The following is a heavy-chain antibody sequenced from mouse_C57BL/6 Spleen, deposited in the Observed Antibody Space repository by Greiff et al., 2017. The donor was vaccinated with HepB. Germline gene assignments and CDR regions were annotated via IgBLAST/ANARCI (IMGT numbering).Heavy chain of an antibody. CDR1: GYSITSGYD. CDR3: AREPYGNYWYFDV. V-gene: IGHV3-1*01. Sequence: EVHLVESGPGMVKPSQSLSLTCTVTGYSITSGYDWHWIRHFPGNKLEWMGYISYSGSTNYNPSLKSRISITHDTSKNHFFLKLNSVTTEDTATYYCAREPYGNYWYFDVWGTGTTVTVSS. J-gene: IGHJ1*03. CDR2: ISYSGST. D-gene: IGHD2-1*01.